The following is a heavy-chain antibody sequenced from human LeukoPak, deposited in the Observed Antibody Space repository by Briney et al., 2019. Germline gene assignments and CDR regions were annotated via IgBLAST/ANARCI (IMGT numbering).Heavy chain of an antibody. J-gene: IGHJ4*02. CDR3: ARDHQNYYGSGSYLGGVGY. Sequence: GGSLRLSCAASGFTFSDYYMSWIRQAPGKGLEWVSYISSSGSTIYYAGSVKGRFTISRDNAKNSLYLQMNSLRAEDTAVYYCARDHQNYYGSGSYLGGVGYWGQGTLVTVSS. D-gene: IGHD3-10*01. CDR2: ISSSGSTI. V-gene: IGHV3-11*01. CDR1: GFTFSDYY.